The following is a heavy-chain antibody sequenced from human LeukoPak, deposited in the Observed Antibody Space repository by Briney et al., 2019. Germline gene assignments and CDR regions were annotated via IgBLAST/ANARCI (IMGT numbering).Heavy chain of an antibody. J-gene: IGHJ3*02. V-gene: IGHV3-9*01. CDR2: ISWNSGSI. CDR3: AKDWGSGYDLGDDAFDI. CDR1: GFTFDDYD. D-gene: IGHD5-12*01. Sequence: GGSLRLSCAAPGFTFDDYDMHWVRQAPGKGLEWVSGISWNSGSIGYADSVKGRFTISRDNAKNSLYLQMNSLRAEDTALYYCAKDWGSGYDLGDDAFDIWGQGTMVTVSS.